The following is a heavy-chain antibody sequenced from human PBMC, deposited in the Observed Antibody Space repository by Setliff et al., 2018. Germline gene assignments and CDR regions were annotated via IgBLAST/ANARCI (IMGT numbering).Heavy chain of an antibody. J-gene: IGHJ5*02. V-gene: IGHV4-39*07. CDR1: GASISTTYYY. CDR2: IYQNGIT. Sequence: TLSLTCSVSGASISTTYYYWDWIRQSPEKGLEWIGTIYQNGITYYNPSVKSRVTISVDKSKNQFSLSLRSVTAADTAVYYCATDGPVLNGDYISWGQGTLATVSS. CDR3: ATDGPVLNGDYIS. D-gene: IGHD3-10*01.